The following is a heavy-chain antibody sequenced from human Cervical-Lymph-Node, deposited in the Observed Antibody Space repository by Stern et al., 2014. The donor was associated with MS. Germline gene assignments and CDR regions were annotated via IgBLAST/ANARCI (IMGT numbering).Heavy chain of an antibody. D-gene: IGHD3-16*01. CDR2: INPYNGNR. CDR1: GYTITTNA. Sequence: QVQLVESGAEVKKPGASMKVSCKASGYTITTNAITWVRQAPGHGLEWMGWINPYNGNRKYVQKVQGRVTMTNDTSTSTAHMELRSLRSDDTAVYYCARGRYAYFDYWGQGTLVTVSS. CDR3: ARGRYAYFDY. V-gene: IGHV1-18*01. J-gene: IGHJ4*02.